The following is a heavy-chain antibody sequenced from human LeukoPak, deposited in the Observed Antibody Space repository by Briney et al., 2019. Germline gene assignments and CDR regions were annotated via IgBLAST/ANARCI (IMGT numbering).Heavy chain of an antibody. CDR2: TYYRSKWYN. CDR1: GDFVSSNSAA. Sequence: SQTLSLTCALSGDFVSSNSAAWNWIRQSPSRGLEWLGRTYYRSKWYNDYAVSVKSRITINPDTSKNHFSLQLNSVTPEDTAVYFCARDHINSGLSDSWGQGTLVTVSS. CDR3: ARDHINSGLSDS. D-gene: IGHD6-19*01. J-gene: IGHJ4*02. V-gene: IGHV6-1*01.